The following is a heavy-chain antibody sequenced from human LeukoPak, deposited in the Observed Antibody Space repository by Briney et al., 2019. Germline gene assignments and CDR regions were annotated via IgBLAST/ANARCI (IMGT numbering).Heavy chain of an antibody. CDR1: GFSVRNNY. CDR3: TGDNFDSSVKFDY. V-gene: IGHV3-53*03. CDR2: IYSNNST. J-gene: IGHJ4*02. Sequence: GGSLRLSCAASGFSVRNNYMTWVRQAPGKGLEWVSVIYSNNSTYYADSVKGRFTISRDNSKNTAYLQMNSLKTEDTAVYYCTGDNFDSSVKFDYWGQGTLVTVSS. D-gene: IGHD3-22*01.